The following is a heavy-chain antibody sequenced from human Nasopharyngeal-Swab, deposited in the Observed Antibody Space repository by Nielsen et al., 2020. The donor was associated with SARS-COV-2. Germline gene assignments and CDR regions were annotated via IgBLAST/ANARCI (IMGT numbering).Heavy chain of an antibody. CDR1: GGSISSYY. J-gene: IGHJ6*02. D-gene: IGHD3-10*01. Sequence: SETLSLTCTVSGGSISSYYWSWIRQPAGKGLEWIGRIYTSGSTNYNPSLKSRVTMSVDTSKNQFSLKLSSVTAADTAVYYCARDNMVRGVIRYYYYGMDVWGQGTTVTFSS. CDR2: IYTSGST. CDR3: ARDNMVRGVIRYYYYGMDV. V-gene: IGHV4-4*07.